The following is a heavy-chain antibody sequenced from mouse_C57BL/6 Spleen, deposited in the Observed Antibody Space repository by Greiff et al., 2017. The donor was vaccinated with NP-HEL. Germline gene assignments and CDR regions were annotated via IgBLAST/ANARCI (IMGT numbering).Heavy chain of an antibody. Sequence: QVQLQQPGAELVRPGTSVKLSCKASGYTFTSYWMHWVKQRPGQGLEWIGVIDPSDSYTNYNQKFKGKATLTVDTSSSTAYMQLSSLTSEDSAVYYCARRYYYGTYWYFDVWGTGTTVTVSS. CDR2: IDPSDSYT. V-gene: IGHV1-59*01. CDR1: GYTFTSYW. D-gene: IGHD1-1*01. J-gene: IGHJ1*03. CDR3: ARRYYYGTYWYFDV.